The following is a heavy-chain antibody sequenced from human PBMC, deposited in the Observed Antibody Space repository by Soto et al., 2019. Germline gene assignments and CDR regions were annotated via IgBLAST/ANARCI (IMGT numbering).Heavy chain of an antibody. V-gene: IGHV4-59*01. CDR3: AAGEASSRNLAPYYLDF. Sequence: GGSMRNYFWTWIRRPPGKGLEWIGYIHYSGTTSFFPSYNPSLRSRVTISEDTSKNQFSLKLLSVTTADTAVYFCAAGEASSRNLAPYYLDFWGQGTLVTVSS. D-gene: IGHD6-13*01. CDR2: IHYSGTT. CDR1: GGSMRNYF. J-gene: IGHJ4*02.